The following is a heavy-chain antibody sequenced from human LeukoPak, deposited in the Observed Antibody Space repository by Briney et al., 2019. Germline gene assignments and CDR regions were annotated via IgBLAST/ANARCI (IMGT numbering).Heavy chain of an antibody. CDR2: INSDSGGT. V-gene: IGHV1-2*02. J-gene: IGHJ4*02. CDR1: GYTFTGYY. Sequence: ASVKVSCKASGYTFTGYYIDWVRQAPGQGLEWMGWINSDSGGTNYAQKFQGRVTMTRDTSTSTAYMELSSLRSDNTAFYYCARDTITVTTPYFDYWGQGTLVTVPS. CDR3: ARDTITVTTPYFDY. D-gene: IGHD4-17*01.